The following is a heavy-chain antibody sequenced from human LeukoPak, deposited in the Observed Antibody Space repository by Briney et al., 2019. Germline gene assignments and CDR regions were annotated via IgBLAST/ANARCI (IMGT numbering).Heavy chain of an antibody. CDR1: GGSISSYY. CDR2: INTSGST. J-gene: IGHJ6*03. Sequence: SETLSLTCTVSGGSISSYYWSWIRQPPGKGLEWIGYINTSGSTNYNPSLKSRVTISVDTSKNQFSLKLSSVTAADTAVYYCARLTGTSHYYYMDVWGKGTTVTVSS. D-gene: IGHD1-7*01. V-gene: IGHV4-4*09. CDR3: ARLTGTSHYYYMDV.